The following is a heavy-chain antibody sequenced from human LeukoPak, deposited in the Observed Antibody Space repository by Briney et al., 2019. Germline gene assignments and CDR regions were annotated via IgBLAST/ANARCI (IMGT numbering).Heavy chain of an antibody. J-gene: IGHJ4*02. V-gene: IGHV3-23*01. CDR1: GFTFSSYA. Sequence: GGSLRLSCAASGFTFSSYAMSWVRQAPGKGLEWVSAISGSGGSTYYADSVKGRFTISRDNSKNTLYLQMNSLRAEDTAVYYCARDVVGSSWPYWGQGTLVTVSS. CDR3: ARDVVGSSWPY. CDR2: ISGSGGST. D-gene: IGHD6-13*01.